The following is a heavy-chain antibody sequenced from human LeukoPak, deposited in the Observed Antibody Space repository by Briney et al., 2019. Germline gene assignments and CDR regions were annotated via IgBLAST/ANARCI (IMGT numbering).Heavy chain of an antibody. Sequence: SQTLSLTCAVSGGSISSGGYSWSWIRQPPGKGLEWIGYIYHSGSTYYNPSLKSRVTISVDRSKNQFSLKLSSVTAADTAVYYCARHFFGDSDDAFDIWGQGTMVTVSS. J-gene: IGHJ3*02. CDR1: GGSISSGGYS. V-gene: IGHV4-30-2*01. CDR2: IYHSGST. D-gene: IGHD4-17*01. CDR3: ARHFFGDSDDAFDI.